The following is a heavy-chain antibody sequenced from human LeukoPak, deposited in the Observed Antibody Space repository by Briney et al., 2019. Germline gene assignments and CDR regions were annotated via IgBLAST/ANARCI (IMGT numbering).Heavy chain of an antibody. V-gene: IGHV3-21*01. CDR2: ISSSSSYI. CDR1: GFTFSSYS. J-gene: IGHJ3*02. Sequence: GGSLRLSCAASGFTFSSYSMNWVRQAPGKGLEWVSSISSSSSYIYYADSVKGRFTNSRDNAKNSLYLQMNSLRAEDTAVYYCARPIVGATIGAFDIWGQGTMVTVSS. CDR3: ARPIVGATIGAFDI. D-gene: IGHD1-26*01.